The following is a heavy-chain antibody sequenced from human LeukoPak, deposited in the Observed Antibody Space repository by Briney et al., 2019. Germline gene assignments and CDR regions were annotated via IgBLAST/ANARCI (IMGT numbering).Heavy chain of an antibody. D-gene: IGHD3-22*01. CDR3: AREYYDSSGYYRSPYYYYGMDV. V-gene: IGHV4-30-2*01. CDR1: GGSISSGGYY. J-gene: IGHJ6*02. CDR2: IYHSGST. Sequence: SETLSLTCTVSGGSISSGGYYWSWIRQPPGKGLEWIGYIYHSGSTYYNPSLKSRVTISVDRSKNQFSLKLSSVTAADTAVYYCAREYYDSSGYYRSPYYYYGMDVWGQGTAVTVSS.